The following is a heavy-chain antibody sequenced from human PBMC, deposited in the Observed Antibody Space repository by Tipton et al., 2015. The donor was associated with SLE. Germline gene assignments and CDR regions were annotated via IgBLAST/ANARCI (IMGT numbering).Heavy chain of an antibody. V-gene: IGHV4-59*08. J-gene: IGHJ4*02. CDR2: ISDSGTT. CDR1: DDSISGYY. Sequence: TLSLTCTVSDDSISGYYWSWIRQPPGKGLEWIGYISDSGTTKENPSLKSRVTMSIDTSNKQFSLKLSPVTAADTAVYYCARQLGWGDPFAFDCWGQGTLVTVSS. CDR3: ARQLGWGDPFAFDC. D-gene: IGHD2-21*01.